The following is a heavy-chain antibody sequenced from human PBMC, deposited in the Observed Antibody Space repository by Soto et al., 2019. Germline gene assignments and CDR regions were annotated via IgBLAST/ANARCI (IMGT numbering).Heavy chain of an antibody. V-gene: IGHV4-34*12. CDR1: GASLGGFH. D-gene: IGHD3-16*01. CDR2: LIHGGST. CDR3: ARSPLGYDYVRQTWREVGDSFDI. Sequence: SETLSLTCAIYGASLGGFHWTWLRQAPGKGLEWIGELIHGGSTNYNPSLKSRVSFSLDTSKNQFSLHLVSVTAADTAVYYCARSPLGYDYVRQTWREVGDSFDIWGRGTMATVS. J-gene: IGHJ3*02.